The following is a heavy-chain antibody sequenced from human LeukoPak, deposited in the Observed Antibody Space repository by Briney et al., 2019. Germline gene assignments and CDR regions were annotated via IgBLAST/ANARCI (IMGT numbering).Heavy chain of an antibody. CDR3: ARDYGDIPPDWYYDL. Sequence: PSQTLSLTCTVSGGSISSSYWSWIRQPPGKGLEWIGYIYYTGSTTYNPSLKSRVTISVDTSKNQFSLKLRSVTAADTAVYYCARDYGDIPPDWYYDLWGRGTLVTVSS. J-gene: IGHJ2*01. CDR1: GGSISSSY. V-gene: IGHV4-59*01. D-gene: IGHD4-17*01. CDR2: IYYTGST.